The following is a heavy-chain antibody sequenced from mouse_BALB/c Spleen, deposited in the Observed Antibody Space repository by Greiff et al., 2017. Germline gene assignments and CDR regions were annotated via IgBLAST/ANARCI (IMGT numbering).Heavy chain of an antibody. J-gene: IGHJ4*01. CDR2: ISYSGST. V-gene: IGHV3-2*02. CDR3: ARVPYGYDGGDAMDY. CDR1: GYSITSDYA. Sequence: EVMLVESGPGLVKPSQSLSLTCTVTGYSITSDYAWNWIRQFPGNKLEWMGYISYSGSTSYNPSLKSRISITRDTSKNQFFLQLNSVTTEDTATYYCARVPYGYDGGDAMDYWGQGTSVTVSS. D-gene: IGHD2-2*01.